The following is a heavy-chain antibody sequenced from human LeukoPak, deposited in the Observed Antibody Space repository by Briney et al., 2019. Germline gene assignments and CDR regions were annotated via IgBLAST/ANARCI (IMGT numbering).Heavy chain of an antibody. CDR3: AKDQEQHLGLLDY. J-gene: IGHJ4*02. D-gene: IGHD6-13*01. V-gene: IGHV3-23*01. CDR1: GFTFSNYV. CDR2: ISGSGGST. Sequence: XGSLRLSCAASGFTFSNYVMSWVRQAPGXXXXXVSAISGSGGSTYYADSVKGRFTISRDNSKNTLYLQMNSLRAEDTAVYYCAKDQEQHLGLLDYWGQGTLVTVSS.